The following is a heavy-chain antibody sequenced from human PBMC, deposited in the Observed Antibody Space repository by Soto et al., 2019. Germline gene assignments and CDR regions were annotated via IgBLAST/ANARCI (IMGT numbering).Heavy chain of an antibody. CDR3: AKKVHFGSGTYYFYFDY. V-gene: IGHV3-23*01. Sequence: GGSLRLSCAASGFTFSNYAMSWVRQAPGKGLEWVSTITYNGGNTYYSDSAKGPFTISRDNSKNTLFLQMNSLRAEDTAVYYCAKKVHFGSGTYYFYFDYWGQGNLVTVSS. CDR2: ITYNGGNT. CDR1: GFTFSNYA. D-gene: IGHD3-10*01. J-gene: IGHJ4*02.